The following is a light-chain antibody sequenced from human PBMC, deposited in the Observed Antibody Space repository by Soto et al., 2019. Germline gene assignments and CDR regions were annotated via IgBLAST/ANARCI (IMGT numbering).Light chain of an antibody. Sequence: DIHITHSPSSLAASVGDRVTITCRASQSISSYLNWYQQKPGKAPKLLIYAASSLQSGVPSRFSGSGSGTDFTLTISSLQPEDFATYYCQQSYSTLWTFGQGTKVDIK. CDR2: AAS. CDR1: QSISSY. V-gene: IGKV1-39*01. J-gene: IGKJ1*01. CDR3: QQSYSTLWT.